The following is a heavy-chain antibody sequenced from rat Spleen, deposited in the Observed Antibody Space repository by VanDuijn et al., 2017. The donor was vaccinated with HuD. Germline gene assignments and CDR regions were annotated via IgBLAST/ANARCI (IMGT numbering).Heavy chain of an antibody. CDR1: GFSLTDYS. CDR2: MWSGGST. CDR3: TGYYDGYYHPSVMDA. D-gene: IGHD1-12*03. V-gene: IGHV2S63*01. Sequence: EVQLKESGPGLVQPSQTLSLTCTVSGFSLTDYSVHWVRQPPGKGLEWMGVMWSGGSTAYNSALKSRLSISRDTSKSQVFLKMNSLQTEDTAIYYCTGYYDGYYHPSVMDAWGQGASVTVSS. J-gene: IGHJ4*01.